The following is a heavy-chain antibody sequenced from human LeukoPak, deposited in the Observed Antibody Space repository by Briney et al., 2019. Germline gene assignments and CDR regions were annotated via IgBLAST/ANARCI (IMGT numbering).Heavy chain of an antibody. CDR3: VRDGYAFDV. J-gene: IGHJ3*01. CDR2: ISGSGGST. D-gene: IGHD5-12*01. Sequence: PGGSLRLSCAASGFTFSSYAMSWVRQAPGKGLEWVSAISGSGGSTYYADSVKGRFTISRDNAKNSLYLQMDSLRAEDTAVYYCVRDGYAFDVWGQGTMVTVSS. V-gene: IGHV3-23*01. CDR1: GFTFSSYA.